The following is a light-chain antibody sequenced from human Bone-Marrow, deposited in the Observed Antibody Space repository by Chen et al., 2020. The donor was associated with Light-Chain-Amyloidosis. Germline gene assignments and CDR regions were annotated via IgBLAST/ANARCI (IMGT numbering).Light chain of an antibody. CDR1: NIGSTR. J-gene: IGLJ3*02. V-gene: IGLV3-21*02. Sequence: SYVLTQPSSVSVAPGQTATIACGGNNIGSTRVHWYQQTPGQAPLLVVYDYSDRPSGIPERLSGSNSGNTATLSISRVEAGDEAAYYCQVWDRSSDLPVFGGGTKLTVL. CDR3: QVWDRSSDLPV. CDR2: DYS.